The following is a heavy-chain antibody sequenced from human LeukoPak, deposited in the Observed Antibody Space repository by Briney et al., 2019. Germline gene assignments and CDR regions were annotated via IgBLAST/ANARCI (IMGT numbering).Heavy chain of an antibody. D-gene: IGHD3-22*01. CDR1: GFPFSSYE. CDR2: ISSSGSTI. CDR3: ARDLYRIVVVPHYFDY. J-gene: IGHJ4*02. V-gene: IGHV3-48*03. Sequence: GGSLRLSCAASGFPFSSYEMNWVRQAPGKGLEWVSYISSSGSTIYYADSVKGRFTISRDNAKNSLYLQMNSVRAEDTAVYYCARDLYRIVVVPHYFDYWGQGTLVTVSS.